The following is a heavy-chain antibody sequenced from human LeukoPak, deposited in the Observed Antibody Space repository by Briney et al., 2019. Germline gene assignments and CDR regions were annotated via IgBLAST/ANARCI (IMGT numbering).Heavy chain of an antibody. Sequence: SETLSLTCSVSGGPVSSGSYYWSWIRQPPGKGLEWIGYIYYSGSTNYNPSLKSRVTISVDTSKNQFSLKLSSVTAADTAVYYCARDQNQYYYDSSGYLLWGQGTLVTVSS. CDR3: ARDQNQYYYDSSGYLL. CDR1: GGPVSSGSYY. J-gene: IGHJ4*02. V-gene: IGHV4-61*01. CDR2: IYYSGST. D-gene: IGHD3-22*01.